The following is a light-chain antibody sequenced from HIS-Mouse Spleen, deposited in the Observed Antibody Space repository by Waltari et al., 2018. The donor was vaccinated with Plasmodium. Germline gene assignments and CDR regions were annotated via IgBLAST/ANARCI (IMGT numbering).Light chain of an antibody. Sequence: SYELTQPPSVSVSTGQTASITCPADKLGEKVAVWYQQKPGQSPVLVIYQDSKRPSGIPERFSGSNSGNTATLTISGTQAMDEADYYCQAWDSSTDYVFGTGTKVTVL. CDR3: QAWDSSTDYV. J-gene: IGLJ1*01. CDR1: KLGEKV. V-gene: IGLV3-1*01. CDR2: QDS.